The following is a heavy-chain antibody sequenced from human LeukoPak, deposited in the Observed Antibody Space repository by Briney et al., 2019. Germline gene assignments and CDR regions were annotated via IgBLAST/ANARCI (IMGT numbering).Heavy chain of an antibody. D-gene: IGHD1-26*01. V-gene: IGHV3-30-3*01. J-gene: IGHJ3*02. CDR3: ARDRWELLNGDAFDI. CDR2: ISYDGSNK. CDR1: GFTFSSYA. Sequence: PGGSLRLSCAASGFTFSSYAMHWVRQAPGKGLEWVAVISYDGSNKYYADSVKGRFTISRDNSKNTLYLQMNSLRAEDTAVYYCARDRWELLNGDAFDIWGQGTMVTVSS.